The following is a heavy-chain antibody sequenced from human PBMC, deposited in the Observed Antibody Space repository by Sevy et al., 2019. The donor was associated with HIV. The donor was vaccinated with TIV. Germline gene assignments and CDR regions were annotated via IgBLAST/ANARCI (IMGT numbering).Heavy chain of an antibody. D-gene: IGHD5-12*01. CDR2: IKSKIDGGAI. CDR1: GFTFSSAW. J-gene: IGHJ6*02. CDR3: ITDPGYRGYDEEVINYYYYGLDV. V-gene: IGHV3-15*01. Sequence: GGSLRLSCAASGFTFSSAWMSWVRQAPGKGLEWVGRIKSKIDGGAIDYAAPVKGRFSISREDSKNTVYLQMNILKTEATAVYYCITDPGYRGYDEEVINYYYYGLDVWGQGTTVTVSS.